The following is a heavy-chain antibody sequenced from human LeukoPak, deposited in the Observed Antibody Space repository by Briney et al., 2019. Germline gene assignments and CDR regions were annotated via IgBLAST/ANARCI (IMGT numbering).Heavy chain of an antibody. V-gene: IGHV3-74*01. CDR3: ARVKVEYSYGYHGAFDI. CDR2: INSDGSST. Sequence: GGSLRLSCAASGFTFSSYWMHWVRQAPGKGLVWVSRINSDGSSTSYADSVKGRFTISRDNAKNSLYLQMNSLRAEDTALYHCARVKVEYSYGYHGAFDIWGQGTMVTVSS. CDR1: GFTFSSYW. J-gene: IGHJ3*02. D-gene: IGHD5-18*01.